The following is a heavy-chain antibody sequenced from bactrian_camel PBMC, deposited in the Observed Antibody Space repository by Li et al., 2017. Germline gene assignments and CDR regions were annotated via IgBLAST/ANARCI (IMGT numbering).Heavy chain of an antibody. CDR2: LNNVGEAT. D-gene: IGHD7*01. CDR3: ARGGMNWFHYIAD. J-gene: IGHJ4*01. Sequence: VQLVESGGGLVQPGGSLRLSCAASGFTFSNVYMTWVRQVPGKGLEWVSKLNNVGEATAYADSVKGRFTISRDNTKNTVYLQLNSLKTEDTAVYYCARGGMNWFHYIADWGQGTQVTVS. CDR1: GFTFSNVY. V-gene: IGHV3S40*01.